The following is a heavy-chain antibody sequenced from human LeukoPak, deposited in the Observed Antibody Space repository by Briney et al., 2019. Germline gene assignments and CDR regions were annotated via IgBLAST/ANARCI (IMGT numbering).Heavy chain of an antibody. CDR1: GFTVSSNY. J-gene: IGHJ3*02. Sequence: GGSLRLSCAASGFTVSSNYMSWVRQAPRKGLEWVSVIYSGGSTYYADSVKGRFTISRDNSKNTLYLQMNSLRAEDTAVYYCARATSIIDAFDIWGQGTMVTVSS. CDR3: ARATSIIDAFDI. D-gene: IGHD1-14*01. CDR2: IYSGGST. V-gene: IGHV3-53*01.